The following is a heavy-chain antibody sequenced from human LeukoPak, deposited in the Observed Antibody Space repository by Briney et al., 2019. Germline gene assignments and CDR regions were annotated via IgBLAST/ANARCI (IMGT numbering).Heavy chain of an antibody. CDR1: GYNFDRYG. V-gene: IGHV1-18*04. CDR2: ISTYNGNT. Sequence: PRASVKVSCKGSGYNFDRYGVNWVRQAPGQGLEWVGWISTYNGNTFYAQKFEGRVSMTTDTSTNTVYMDLRSLRSEDTAVYYCAKGPGRVDYTRCDYWGQGTLVTVSS. J-gene: IGHJ4*02. D-gene: IGHD4-11*01. CDR3: AKGPGRVDYTRCDY.